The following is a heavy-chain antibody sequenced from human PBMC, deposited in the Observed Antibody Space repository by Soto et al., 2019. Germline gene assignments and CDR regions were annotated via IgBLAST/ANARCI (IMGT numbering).Heavy chain of an antibody. D-gene: IGHD5-12*01. CDR3: ARDNSGYDYYYYYGMDV. Sequence: GASVKVSCKASGYTFTSYGISWVRQAPGQGLEWMGWISAYNGNTNYAQKLQGRVTMTTDTSTSTAYMELRSLRSDDTAVYYCARDNSGYDYYYYYGMDVWGQGTTVTVS. J-gene: IGHJ6*02. V-gene: IGHV1-18*04. CDR2: ISAYNGNT. CDR1: GYTFTSYG.